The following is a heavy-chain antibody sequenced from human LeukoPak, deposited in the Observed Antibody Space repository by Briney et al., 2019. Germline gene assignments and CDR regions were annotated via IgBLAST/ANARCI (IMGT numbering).Heavy chain of an antibody. CDR3: ARALSSTTVVTPTYYYGMDV. CDR1: GFTFSSYA. CDR2: ISYDGSNK. D-gene: IGHD4-23*01. J-gene: IGHJ6*02. Sequence: PGGSLRLSCAASGFTFSSYAMHWVRQAPGKGLEWVAVISYDGSNKYYADSVRGRFTISRDNSKNTLYLQMNSLRAEDTAVYYCARALSSTTVVTPTYYYGMDVWGQGTTVTVSS. V-gene: IGHV3-30-3*01.